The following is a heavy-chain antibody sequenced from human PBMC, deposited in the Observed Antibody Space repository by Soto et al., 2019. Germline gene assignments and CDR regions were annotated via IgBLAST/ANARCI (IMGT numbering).Heavy chain of an antibody. CDR3: ARDLVGNTADGGSYYYYYGMDV. V-gene: IGHV4-39*07. Sequence: SETLSLTCTVSGGSISSSSYYWGWIRQPPGKGLEWIGSIYYSGSTYYNPSLKSRVTISVDTSKNQFSLKLSSVTAADTAVYYCARDLVGNTADGGSYYYYYGMDVWGQGTTVTVSS. CDR1: GGSISSSSYY. CDR2: IYYSGST. D-gene: IGHD5-18*01. J-gene: IGHJ6*02.